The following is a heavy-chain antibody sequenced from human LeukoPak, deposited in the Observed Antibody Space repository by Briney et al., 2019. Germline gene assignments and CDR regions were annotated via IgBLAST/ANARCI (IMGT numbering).Heavy chain of an antibody. V-gene: IGHV3-23*01. CDR3: AKVGWELILVYFDY. Sequence: GGSLRLSCAASRXTFRSYAMSWVRQAPGKGLEWVSVISGSGGTTYYADSVKGRFTITRDNSKNTVYLQMNSLRAEDTAVYYCAKVGWELILVYFDYWGQGTLVTVSS. D-gene: IGHD3-10*01. CDR1: RXTFRSYA. CDR2: ISGSGGTT. J-gene: IGHJ4*02.